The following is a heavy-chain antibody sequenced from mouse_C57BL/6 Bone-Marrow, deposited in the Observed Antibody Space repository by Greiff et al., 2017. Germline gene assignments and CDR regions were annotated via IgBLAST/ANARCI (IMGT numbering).Heavy chain of an antibody. V-gene: IGHV1-61*01. J-gene: IGHJ4*01. CDR2: IYPSDSET. D-gene: IGHD1-1*01. CDR1: GYTFTSYW. CDR3: ARYGTGAMDY. Sequence: QVQLQQPGAELVRPGSSVKLSCKASGYTFTSYWMDWVKQRPGQGLEWIGNIYPSDSETHYNQKFKDKATLTVAKSSSTAYMQLSSLTSEDSAVYYCARYGTGAMDYWGQGTSVTVSS.